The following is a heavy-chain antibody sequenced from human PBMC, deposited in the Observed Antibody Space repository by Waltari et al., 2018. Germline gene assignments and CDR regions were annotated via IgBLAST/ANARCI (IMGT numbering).Heavy chain of an antibody. Sequence: QLQLQESGPGLVKPSETLSLTCTVPGGSISRSSYYWGWIRQPPGKGLEWIGSIYYSGSTYYNPSLKSRVTISVDTSKNQFSLKLSSVTAADTAVYYCARQVTTWPFDYWGQGTLVTVSS. V-gene: IGHV4-39*01. J-gene: IGHJ4*02. CDR2: IYYSGST. CDR3: ARQVTTWPFDY. CDR1: GGSISRSSYY. D-gene: IGHD4-4*01.